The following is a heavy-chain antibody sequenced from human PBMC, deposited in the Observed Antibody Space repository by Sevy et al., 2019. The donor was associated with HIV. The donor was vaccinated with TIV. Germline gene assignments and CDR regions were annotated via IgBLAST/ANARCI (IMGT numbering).Heavy chain of an antibody. D-gene: IGHD2-2*02. V-gene: IGHV3-15*01. CDR3: TTLHVVPAAILSADFDY. Sequence: GGSLRLSCAASGFTFSNAWMSRVRQAPRKGLEWVGRIKSKTDGGTTDYAAPVKGRFTISRDDSKNTLYLQMNSLKTEDTAVYYCTTLHVVPAAILSADFDYWGQGTLVTVSS. CDR1: GFTFSNAW. J-gene: IGHJ4*02. CDR2: IKSKTDGGTT.